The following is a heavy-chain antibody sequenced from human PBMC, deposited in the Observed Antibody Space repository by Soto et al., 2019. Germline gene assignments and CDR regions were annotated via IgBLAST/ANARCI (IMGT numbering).Heavy chain of an antibody. J-gene: IGHJ4*02. D-gene: IGHD1-26*01. V-gene: IGHV4-30-2*01. Sequence: SETLSLTCAVSGDSVSNDNYSWSWIRQTPGKGLEWIGYINHLETTFYNPSFESRLSLSIDRAKNQFSLNLNSMSAADRAVYFCARGGGSDSFDYWGQGILVTVSS. CDR3: ARGGGSDSFDY. CDR2: INHLETT. CDR1: GDSVSNDNYS.